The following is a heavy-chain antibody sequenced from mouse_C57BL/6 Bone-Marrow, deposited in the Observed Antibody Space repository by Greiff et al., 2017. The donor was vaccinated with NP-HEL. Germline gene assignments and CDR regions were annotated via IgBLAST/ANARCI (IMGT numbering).Heavy chain of an antibody. Sequence: VQLQESDAELVKPGASVKISCKVSGYTFTDHTIHWMKQRPEQGLEWIGYIYPRDGSTKYNEKFKGKATLPADKSSSTAYMQLNSLTSEDSAVYFCATDLYDGYYVRFAYWGQGTLVTVSA. D-gene: IGHD2-3*01. CDR1: GYTFTDHT. CDR3: ATDLYDGYYVRFAY. J-gene: IGHJ3*01. V-gene: IGHV1-78*01. CDR2: IYPRDGST.